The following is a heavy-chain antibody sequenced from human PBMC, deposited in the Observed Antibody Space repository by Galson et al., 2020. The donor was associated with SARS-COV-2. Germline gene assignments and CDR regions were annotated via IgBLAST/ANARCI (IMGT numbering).Heavy chain of an antibody. CDR3: ARHAALISYYDILTGPKGDNWFDP. D-gene: IGHD3-9*01. CDR1: GGSISSSSYY. Sequence: SETLSLTCTVSGGSISSSSYYWGWIRQPPGKGLEWIGSIYYSGSTYYNPSLKSRVTISVDTSKNQFSLKLSSVTAADTAVYYCARHAALISYYDILTGPKGDNWFDPGGQGTLVTVSS. J-gene: IGHJ5*02. V-gene: IGHV4-39*01. CDR2: IYYSGST.